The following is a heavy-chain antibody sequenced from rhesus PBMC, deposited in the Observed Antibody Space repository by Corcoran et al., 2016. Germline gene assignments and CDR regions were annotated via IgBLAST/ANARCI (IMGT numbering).Heavy chain of an antibody. CDR3: ARLYSGSWNVLDY. J-gene: IGHJ4*01. D-gene: IGHD6-25*01. Sequence: EVQLVESGGGSVQPGGSLRLSCAASGFTFSSYGMSWVRQAPGKGLEWVSDISNGGGSTDYADSVRGRFTSSRDNSKNTLSLPMNSLRAEDTAVYYCARLYSGSWNVLDYWGQGVLVTVSS. CDR2: ISNGGGST. V-gene: IGHV3S5*01. CDR1: GFTFSSYG.